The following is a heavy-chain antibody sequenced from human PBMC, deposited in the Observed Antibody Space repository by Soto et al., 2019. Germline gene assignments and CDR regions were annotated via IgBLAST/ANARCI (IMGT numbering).Heavy chain of an antibody. Sequence: QVQLVQSGAEVKKPGASVKVSCKASGYTFTSYGISWVRQAPGQGLEWMGWISAYNGNTNHTKKRQGRGTMTTDTSTSTAYMELRSLRSDDPAVYYCARDLAVGLVDYWGQGTLVTVSS. V-gene: IGHV1-18*01. CDR3: ARDLAVGLVDY. J-gene: IGHJ4*02. D-gene: IGHD6-19*01. CDR1: GYTFTSYG. CDR2: ISAYNGNT.